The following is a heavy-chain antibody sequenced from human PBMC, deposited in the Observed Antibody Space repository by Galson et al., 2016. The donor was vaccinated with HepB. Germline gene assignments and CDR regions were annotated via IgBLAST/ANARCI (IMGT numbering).Heavy chain of an antibody. J-gene: IGHJ3*02. CDR3: ARARVGYQDAFDI. Sequence: SLRLSCAASGFTFNDYAMSWVRQAPGKGLEWVSIISGSATSTYFADSVKGRFSTSRDEYKNTLFLQMNRLRAEDTAVYYCARARVGYQDAFDIWGQGTMVTVSS. V-gene: IGHV3-23*01. CDR2: ISGSATST. D-gene: IGHD5-18*01. CDR1: GFTFNDYA.